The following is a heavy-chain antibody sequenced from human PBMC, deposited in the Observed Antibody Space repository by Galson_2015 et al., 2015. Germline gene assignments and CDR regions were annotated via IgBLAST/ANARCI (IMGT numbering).Heavy chain of an antibody. Sequence: SLRLSCAASGFTFDDYAMHWVRQAPGKGLEWVSGISWNSGSIGYADSVKGRFTISRDNAKNSLYLQMNSLRAEDTALYYCAKDVGAVAGSLSAFDIWGQGTMVTVSS. CDR2: ISWNSGSI. CDR1: GFTFDDYA. D-gene: IGHD6-19*01. CDR3: AKDVGAVAGSLSAFDI. V-gene: IGHV3-9*01. J-gene: IGHJ3*02.